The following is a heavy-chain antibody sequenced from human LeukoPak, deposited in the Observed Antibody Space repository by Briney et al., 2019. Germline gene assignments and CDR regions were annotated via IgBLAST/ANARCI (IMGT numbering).Heavy chain of an antibody. D-gene: IGHD5-18*01. CDR2: ISTTSSYI. J-gene: IGHJ4*02. CDR3: ARVPPPRYSYGYY. CDR1: GFTFSSYA. Sequence: GGSLRLSCAASGFTFSSYAMSWVRQAPGKGLEWVSSISTTSSYIYYADSVKGRFTISRDNTKNSLYLQMNSLRAEDTAVYYCARVPPPRYSYGYYWGQGTLVTVTS. V-gene: IGHV3-21*01.